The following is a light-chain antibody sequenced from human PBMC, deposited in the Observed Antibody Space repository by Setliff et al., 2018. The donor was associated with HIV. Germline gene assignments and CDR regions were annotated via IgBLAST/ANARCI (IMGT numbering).Light chain of an antibody. CDR1: SSNIGAGYD. Sequence: QSALTQPPSVSGAPGQRVTISCIGSSSNIGAGYDVHWYQQLPGTAPKLLIYGNSNRPSGVPDRFSGSKSGTSASLAITGLQAEDGADYYCQSYDSSLSGYVFGTGTKVTVL. CDR3: QSYDSSLSGYV. CDR2: GNS. V-gene: IGLV1-40*01. J-gene: IGLJ1*01.